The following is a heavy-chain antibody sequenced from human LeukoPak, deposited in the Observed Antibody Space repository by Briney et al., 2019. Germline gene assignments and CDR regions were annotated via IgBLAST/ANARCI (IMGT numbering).Heavy chain of an antibody. CDR3: ARIRNYYDSSGYHYYYYMDV. V-gene: IGHV1-69*06. CDR1: GGTFSSYA. D-gene: IGHD3-22*01. J-gene: IGHJ6*03. CDR2: IIPIFGTA. Sequence: GASVKVSCKASGGTFSSYAISWVRQAPGQGLEWMGGIIPIFGTANYAQKFQGRVTITADKSTSTAYMELSSLRSEDTAVYYCARIRNYYDSSGYHYYYYMDVWGKGTTVTVSS.